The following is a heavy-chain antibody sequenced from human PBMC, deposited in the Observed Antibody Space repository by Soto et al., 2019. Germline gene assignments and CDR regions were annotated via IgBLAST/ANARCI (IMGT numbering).Heavy chain of an antibody. CDR3: ARVSQQLVRHYYYGMDV. CDR1: GFTFSSYG. CDR2: ISYDGSNK. V-gene: IGHV3-30*03. Sequence: QPGGSLRLSCAASGFTFSSYGMHWVRQAPGKGLEWVAVISYDGSNKYYADSVKGRFTISRDNSKNTLYLQMNSLRAEDTAVYYCARVSQQLVRHYYYGMDVWGQGTTVTVSS. J-gene: IGHJ6*02. D-gene: IGHD6-13*01.